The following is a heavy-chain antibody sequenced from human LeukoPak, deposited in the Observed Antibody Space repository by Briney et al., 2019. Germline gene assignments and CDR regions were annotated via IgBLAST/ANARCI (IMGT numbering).Heavy chain of an antibody. Sequence: SVKVSCKASGYTFTGYYMHWVRQAPGQGLEWMGRIIPILGIANYAQKFQGRVTITADKSTSTAYMELSSLRSEDTAVYYCARGDVDDYGDYLATNDYWGQGTLVTVSS. CDR1: GYTFTGYY. V-gene: IGHV1-69*04. J-gene: IGHJ4*02. CDR2: IIPILGIA. CDR3: ARGDVDDYGDYLATNDY. D-gene: IGHD4-17*01.